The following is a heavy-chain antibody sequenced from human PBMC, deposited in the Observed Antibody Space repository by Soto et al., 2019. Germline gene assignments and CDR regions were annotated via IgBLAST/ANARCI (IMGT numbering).Heavy chain of an antibody. D-gene: IGHD3-10*01. CDR3: AREGREYTTSGLFDY. J-gene: IGHJ4*02. V-gene: IGHV3-33*01. CDR2: IWYDGSKK. CDR1: GFTFNKYG. Sequence: QVQLVESGGGVVQSGGSLRLSCAASGFTFNKYGMHWVRQAPGKGLEWVAIIWYDGSKKYYADSVQGRFTISRDNLKNTLYLQMSSLRAEDTAVYYCAREGREYTTSGLFDYWGQGTLVTVSS.